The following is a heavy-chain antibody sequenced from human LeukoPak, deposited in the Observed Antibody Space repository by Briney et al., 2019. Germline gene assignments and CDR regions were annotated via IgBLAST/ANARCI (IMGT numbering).Heavy chain of an antibody. Sequence: PGGSLRPSCAASGFTFSSYEMNWVRQAPGKGLEWVSYISSSGSTIYYADSVKGRFTISRDNAKNSLYLQMNSLRAEDTAVYYCARDRHYGSGSPFDYWGQGTLVTVSS. CDR2: ISSSGSTI. J-gene: IGHJ4*02. D-gene: IGHD3-10*01. CDR3: ARDRHYGSGSPFDY. V-gene: IGHV3-48*03. CDR1: GFTFSSYE.